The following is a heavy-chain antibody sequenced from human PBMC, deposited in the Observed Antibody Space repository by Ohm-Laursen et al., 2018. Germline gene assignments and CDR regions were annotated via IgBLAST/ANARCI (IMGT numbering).Heavy chain of an antibody. J-gene: IGHJ3*02. CDR2: ININGAMT. Sequence: SLRLSCAASGFTFSTYGMSWVRQAPGKGLEWVSGININGAMTHYADSVKGRFTMSRDNSKNTPYLQMNGLRVEDTAVYHCAKDQMASSWSHDAFDMWGQGTMVTVSS. CDR1: GFTFSTYG. D-gene: IGHD6-13*01. CDR3: AKDQMASSWSHDAFDM. V-gene: IGHV3-23*01.